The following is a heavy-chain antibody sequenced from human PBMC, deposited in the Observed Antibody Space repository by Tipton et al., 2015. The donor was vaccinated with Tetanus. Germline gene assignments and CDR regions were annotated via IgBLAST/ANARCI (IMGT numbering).Heavy chain of an antibody. D-gene: IGHD5/OR15-5a*01. J-gene: IGHJ4*02. CDR1: GGSLRSSDYY. V-gene: IGHV4-39*02. CDR2: VSYSGRT. Sequence: LSLTCIVSGGSLRSSDYYGTWVRQSPLKGLEWIGSVSYSGRTYYNPSLKSRVTMSVDTFKKHFSVRLTSVTAADTAVYYCARLREIVSRSGWAFDYWGQGILVTVAS. CDR3: ARLREIVSRSGWAFDY.